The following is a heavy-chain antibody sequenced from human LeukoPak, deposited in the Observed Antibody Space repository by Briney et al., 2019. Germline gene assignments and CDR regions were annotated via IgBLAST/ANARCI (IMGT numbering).Heavy chain of an antibody. Sequence: ASEPLSLTCTVSGGSISRYYWSWIRQPPGKGLEWIGYIHYSGSTNSNPSLKSRVTISVDTSKNQFSLKLRSVTAADTAVYYCARDLDNSGLYVFDYWGRGNLLTVSS. CDR3: ARDLDNSGLYVFDY. D-gene: IGHD6-19*01. CDR1: GGSISRYY. CDR2: IHYSGST. J-gene: IGHJ4*02. V-gene: IGHV4-59*13.